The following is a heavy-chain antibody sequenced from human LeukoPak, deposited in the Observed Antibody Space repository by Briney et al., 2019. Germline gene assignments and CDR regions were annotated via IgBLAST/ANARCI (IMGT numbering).Heavy chain of an antibody. J-gene: IGHJ6*04. CDR3: AISRGQQLAPEAPYYYGMDV. Sequence: ASVKVSCKASGYTFTGYAMHWVRQAPGQRLEWMGWINAGNGNTKYSQKFQGRVTITRDTSASTAYMELSSLRSEDTAVYYCAISRGQQLAPEAPYYYGMDVWGKGTTVTVSS. D-gene: IGHD6-13*01. V-gene: IGHV1-3*01. CDR2: INAGNGNT. CDR1: GYTFTGYA.